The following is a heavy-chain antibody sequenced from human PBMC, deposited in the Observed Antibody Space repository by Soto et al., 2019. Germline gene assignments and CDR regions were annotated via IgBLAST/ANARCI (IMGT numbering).Heavy chain of an antibody. CDR3: AGDKSGPFDY. V-gene: IGHV1-69*08. J-gene: IGHJ4*02. CDR2: IIPILGIA. Sequence: QVQLVQSGAEVKKPGSSVKVSCKASGGTFSSYTISWVRQAPGQGLEWMGRIIPILGIANYAQKFQGRVTITADKYTSTAYMELSSLRSADTAVYYCAGDKSGPFDYWGQGTLVTVSS. CDR1: GGTFSSYT.